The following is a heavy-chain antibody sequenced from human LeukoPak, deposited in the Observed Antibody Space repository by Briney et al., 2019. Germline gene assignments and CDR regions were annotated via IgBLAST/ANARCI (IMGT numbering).Heavy chain of an antibody. D-gene: IGHD3-10*01. Sequence: GGSLRPSCAASGFSSSNYGMSWVRQAPGKGLEWVSLISGSGGSTYYADSVKGRFTISRDNSKNTLFLRMNSLTAEDTAVYYCAKAYYGSGRNYCNYGGQGTLVTVSS. CDR2: ISGSGGST. V-gene: IGHV3-23*01. CDR3: AKAYYGSGRNYCNY. J-gene: IGHJ4*02. CDR1: GFSSSNYG.